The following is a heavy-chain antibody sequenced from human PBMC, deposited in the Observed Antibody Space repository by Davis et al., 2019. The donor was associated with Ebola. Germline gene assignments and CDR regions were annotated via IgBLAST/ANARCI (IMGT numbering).Heavy chain of an antibody. CDR1: GFTFSSYA. Sequence: PGGSLRLSCAASGFTFSSYAMSWVRQAPGKGLEWVSAISGSGGSTYYADSVKGRFTISRDNSKNTLYLQMNSLRAEDTAVYYCAKGPMDIVVVVAATPFDYWGQGTLVTVSS. D-gene: IGHD2-15*01. V-gene: IGHV3-23*01. CDR3: AKGPMDIVVVVAATPFDY. J-gene: IGHJ4*02. CDR2: ISGSGGST.